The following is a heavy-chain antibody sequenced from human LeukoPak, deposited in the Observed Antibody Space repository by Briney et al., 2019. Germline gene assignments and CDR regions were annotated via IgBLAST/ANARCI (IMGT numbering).Heavy chain of an antibody. CDR2: IRSKAYGGTT. J-gene: IGHJ6*03. V-gene: IGHV3-49*04. CDR1: GFTFGDYA. D-gene: IGHD1-14*01. CDR3: TRDRLDYRIHPEPADDPHYYYYMDV. Sequence: PGGSLRLSCTASGFTFGDYAMSWVRQAPGKGLEWVGFIRSKAYGGTTEYAASVKGRFTISRDDSKSIAYLQMNSLKTEDTAVYYCTRDRLDYRIHPEPADDPHYYYYMDVWGKGTTVTVSS.